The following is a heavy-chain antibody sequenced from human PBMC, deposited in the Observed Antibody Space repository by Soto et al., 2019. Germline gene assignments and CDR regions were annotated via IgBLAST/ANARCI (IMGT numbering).Heavy chain of an antibody. CDR3: AKWNFGEHPHLDY. J-gene: IGHJ4*02. Sequence: EVHLVESGGGLVRPGRSLSLSCAASGFRFGDYAMHWVRQAPGKGLEWVSGISWSTDRIAYTDSVRGRFTISWDSAENSLYLEMNSLGSVDTALYYCAKWNFGEHPHLDYWGQGAPVTISS. D-gene: IGHD3-10*01. CDR1: GFRFGDYA. CDR2: ISWSTDRI. V-gene: IGHV3-9*01.